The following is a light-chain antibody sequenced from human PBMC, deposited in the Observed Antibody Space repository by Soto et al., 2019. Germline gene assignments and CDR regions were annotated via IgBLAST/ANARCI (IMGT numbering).Light chain of an antibody. CDR1: QSVSSY. CDR3: QQRSNWPPLT. J-gene: IGKJ4*01. CDR2: DAS. Sequence: EIVLTQSPATLSLSPGERATLSCRASQSVSSYLAWYQQKPDQAPRLLIYDASNRATGIPARFSGRGSGTDFTLTISSLEPEDFAVYYCQQRSNWPPLTFGGGTKVEIK. V-gene: IGKV3-11*01.